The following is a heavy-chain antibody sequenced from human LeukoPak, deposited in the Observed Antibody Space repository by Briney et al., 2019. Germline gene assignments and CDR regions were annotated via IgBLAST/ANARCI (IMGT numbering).Heavy chain of an antibody. D-gene: IGHD2-2*01. Sequence: GVSLRLSCAASGFTFTTYSMNWVRQAPGKGLEWVSFLSSSGSHVYYADSVKGRFTISRDNAKNSLYLQMNGLRAEDTAVYYCASTLYCSSTSCSGPYNWFDPWGQGTLVTVSS. V-gene: IGHV3-21*01. CDR2: LSSSGSHV. J-gene: IGHJ5*02. CDR3: ASTLYCSSTSCSGPYNWFDP. CDR1: GFTFTTYS.